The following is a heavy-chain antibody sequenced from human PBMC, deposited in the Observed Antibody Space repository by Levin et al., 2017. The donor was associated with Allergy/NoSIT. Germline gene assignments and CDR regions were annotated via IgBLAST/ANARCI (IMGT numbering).Heavy chain of an antibody. CDR1: GYTFRVYG. CDR3: ARDLGTGWYDNAFEI. Sequence: VASVKVSCKASGYTFRVYGIIWVRQAPGEGLEWLGWISPNNGYTKVSHKVQGRVTMTTDASTTTAYLDIRSLTSDDTAVYYCARDLGTGWYDNAFEIWGQGTLVSVSS. V-gene: IGHV1-18*01. CDR2: ISPNNGYT. J-gene: IGHJ3*02. D-gene: IGHD6-19*01.